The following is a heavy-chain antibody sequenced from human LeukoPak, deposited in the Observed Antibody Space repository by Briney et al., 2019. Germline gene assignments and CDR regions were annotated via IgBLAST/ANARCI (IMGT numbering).Heavy chain of an antibody. CDR3: ARGDGYNLIDY. Sequence: PGGSLRLSCAASGFTFSSYWMHWVRQAPGKGLVWVSRINSDRSSTSYADSVKGRFTISRDNAKNTLYLQMNSLRAEDTAVYYCARGDGYNLIDYWGQGTLVTVSS. J-gene: IGHJ4*02. D-gene: IGHD5-24*01. V-gene: IGHV3-74*01. CDR2: INSDRSST. CDR1: GFTFSSYW.